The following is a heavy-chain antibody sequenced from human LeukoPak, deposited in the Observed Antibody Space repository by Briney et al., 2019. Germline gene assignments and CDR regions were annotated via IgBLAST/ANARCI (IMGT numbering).Heavy chain of an antibody. CDR3: ARRGDGGRSFDY. CDR1: GFSFSSYA. CDR2: IISGGGT. J-gene: IGHJ4*02. D-gene: IGHD4-23*01. V-gene: IGHV3-23*01. Sequence: GGSLRLSCAASGFSFSSYAMNWVRQAPGKGLEWVSGIISGGGTFFADSVKGRFTISRDNSKNTLYLRMNSLRAEDTAVYYCARRGDGGRSFDYWGQGTLVTVSS.